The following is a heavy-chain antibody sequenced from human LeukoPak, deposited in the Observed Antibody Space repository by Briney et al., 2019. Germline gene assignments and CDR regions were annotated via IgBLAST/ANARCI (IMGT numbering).Heavy chain of an antibody. V-gene: IGHV1-24*01. CDR3: ATDLYIAVADYDAFDI. CDR1: GYTLTELS. J-gene: IGHJ3*02. Sequence: RASVKVSCKVSGYTLTELSMHWVRQAPGKGLEWMGGFDPEDGETIYAQKFQGRVTMTEDTSTDTAYMELSSLRSEDTAVYYCATDLYIAVADYDAFDIWGQGTMVTVSS. D-gene: IGHD6-19*01. CDR2: FDPEDGET.